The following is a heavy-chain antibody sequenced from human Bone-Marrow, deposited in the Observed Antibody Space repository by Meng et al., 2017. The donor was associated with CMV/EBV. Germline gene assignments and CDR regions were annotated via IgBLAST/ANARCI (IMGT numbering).Heavy chain of an antibody. D-gene: IGHD2-2*01. J-gene: IGHJ6*02. CDR2: ISSSSSYI. V-gene: IGHV3-21*01. Sequence: GESLKISCAASGFTFSSYSMNWVRQAPGKGLEWVSSISSSSSYIYYADSVKGRFTISRDNAKNSLYLQMNSLSAEDTAVYYCARQPAANHLLVDVWGQGTTVTVSS. CDR3: ARQPAANHLLVDV. CDR1: GFTFSSYS.